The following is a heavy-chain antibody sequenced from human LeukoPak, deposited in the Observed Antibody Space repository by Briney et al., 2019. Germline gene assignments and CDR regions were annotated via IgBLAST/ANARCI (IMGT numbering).Heavy chain of an antibody. D-gene: IGHD6-13*01. CDR1: GYSISSGYY. Sequence: SETLSLTCSVSGYSISSGYYWGWIRQPPGKGLEWIGNIYHSGSTNYNAPLKSRVTLSVDTSKNQFSLKLSSVTAADTAVYYCARAPQQRRAFDIWGQGTMVTVSS. J-gene: IGHJ3*02. CDR2: IYHSGST. V-gene: IGHV4-38-2*02. CDR3: ARAPQQRRAFDI.